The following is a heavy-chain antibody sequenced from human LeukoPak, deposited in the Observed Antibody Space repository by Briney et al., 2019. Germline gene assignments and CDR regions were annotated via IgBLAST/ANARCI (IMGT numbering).Heavy chain of an antibody. CDR1: GASISSSGYY. Sequence: SETLSLTCTASGASISSSGYYWSWIRQPPGKGLEWIGYIYYSGSTNYNPSLKSRVTISVDTPKNQFSLKLSSVTAADTAVYYCARDATIKYYGSGSYYPDWGQGTLVTVSS. V-gene: IGHV4-61*08. J-gene: IGHJ4*02. D-gene: IGHD3-10*01. CDR2: IYYSGST. CDR3: ARDATIKYYGSGSYYPD.